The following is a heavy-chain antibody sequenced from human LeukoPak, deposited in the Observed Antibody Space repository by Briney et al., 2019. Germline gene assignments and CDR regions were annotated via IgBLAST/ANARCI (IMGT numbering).Heavy chain of an antibody. CDR2: ISSSGSTI. CDR3: ARLSAMLRGPEDIFYFEF. CDR1: VFTFSSYE. Sequence: GGSLRLSCASSVFTFSSYEMNWVRQAPGKGREWVSYISSSGSTIYYADSVKGRFTIPRDNAKNSLYLQMNSLRAEDTAVYYCARLSAMLRGPEDIFYFEFWGLGTLVTVSA. J-gene: IGHJ4*02. D-gene: IGHD2-21*01. V-gene: IGHV3-48*03.